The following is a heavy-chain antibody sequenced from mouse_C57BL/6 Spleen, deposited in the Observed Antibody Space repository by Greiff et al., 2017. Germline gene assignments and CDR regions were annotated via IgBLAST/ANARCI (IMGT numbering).Heavy chain of an antibody. CDR1: GYAFSSSW. CDR3: ARSPNWDY. V-gene: IGHV1-82*01. J-gene: IGHJ2*01. Sequence: VQLQQSGPELVKPGASVKISCKASGYAFSSSWMNWVKQRPGKGLEWIGRIYPGDGDTNYNGKFKGKATLTADKSSSTAYMQLSSLTSEDSAVYFCARSPNWDYWGQGTTLTVSS. D-gene: IGHD4-1*02. CDR2: IYPGDGDT.